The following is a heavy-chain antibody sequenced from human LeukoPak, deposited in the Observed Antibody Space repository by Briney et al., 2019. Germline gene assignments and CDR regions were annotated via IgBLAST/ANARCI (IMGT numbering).Heavy chain of an antibody. D-gene: IGHD3-10*01. J-gene: IGHJ4*02. CDR3: AKDYLPYYGSGSYYCD. CDR2: ISGSGGST. CDR1: GFTFSSYA. Sequence: GGSLRLSCAASGFTFSSYAMSWVRQAPGKGLEWVSAISGSGGSTYYADSVKGRFTISRDNSENTLYLQMNSLRAEDTAVYYCAKDYLPYYGSGSYYCDWGQGTLVTVSS. V-gene: IGHV3-23*01.